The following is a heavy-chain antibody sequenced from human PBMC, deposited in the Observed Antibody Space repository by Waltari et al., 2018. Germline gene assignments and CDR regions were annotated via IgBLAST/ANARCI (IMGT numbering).Heavy chain of an antibody. CDR1: GGTFTSYA. V-gene: IGHV1-69*01. Sequence: QVQLVQSGAEVKKTGSSVQVSSQASGGTFTSYAISWVRQAPGQGLEWMGGIIPSFGTANYAQKFQGRVTITADESTSTAYMELSSLRAEDTAVYYCARDQGYSYGALDYWGQGTLVTVSS. J-gene: IGHJ4*02. CDR2: IIPSFGTA. CDR3: ARDQGYSYGALDY. D-gene: IGHD5-18*01.